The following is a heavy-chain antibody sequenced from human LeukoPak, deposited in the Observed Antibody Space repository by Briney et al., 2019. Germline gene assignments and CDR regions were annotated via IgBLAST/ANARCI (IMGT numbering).Heavy chain of an antibody. CDR2: IYHSGST. J-gene: IGHJ3*02. D-gene: IGHD2-2*02. Sequence: PSETLSLTCTVSGGSISSGGYYWSWIRQPPGKGLEWIGYIYHSGSTYYNPSLKSRVTISVDRSKNQFSLKLSSVTAADTAVYYCARDQGVNCSSTSCYMAPRAFDIWGQGTMVTVSS. V-gene: IGHV4-30-2*01. CDR1: GGSISSGGYY. CDR3: ARDQGVNCSSTSCYMAPRAFDI.